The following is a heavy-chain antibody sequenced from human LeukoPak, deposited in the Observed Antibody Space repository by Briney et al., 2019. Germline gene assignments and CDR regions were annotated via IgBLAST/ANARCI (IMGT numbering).Heavy chain of an antibody. CDR2: ISSSSSYI. CDR3: AKDRLRDYYYMDV. V-gene: IGHV3-21*01. J-gene: IGHJ6*03. Sequence: PGGSLRLSCAASRFTISYSTLNWVRQAPGKGLEWVSSISSSSSYIYYADSVKGRFTISRDNAKNSLHLQMNSLRAEDTAVYYCAKDRLRDYYYMDVWGKGTTVTISS. D-gene: IGHD3-10*01. CDR1: RFTISYST.